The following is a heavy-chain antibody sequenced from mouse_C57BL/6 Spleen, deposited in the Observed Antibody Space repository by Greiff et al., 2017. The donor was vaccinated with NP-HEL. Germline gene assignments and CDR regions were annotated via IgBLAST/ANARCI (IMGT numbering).Heavy chain of an antibody. Sequence: QVQLKESGPGLVQPSQSLSITCTVSGFSLTSYGVHWVRQSPGKGLEWLGVIWRGGSTDYNAAFMSRLSITKDNSKSQVFFKMNSLQADDTAIYYCAKTYGSSYEGYFDVWGTGTTVTVSS. CDR2: IWRGGST. CDR1: GFSLTSYG. V-gene: IGHV2-5*01. CDR3: AKTYGSSYEGYFDV. J-gene: IGHJ1*03. D-gene: IGHD1-1*01.